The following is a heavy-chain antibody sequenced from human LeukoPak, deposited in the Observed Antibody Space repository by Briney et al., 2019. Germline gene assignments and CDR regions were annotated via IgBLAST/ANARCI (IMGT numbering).Heavy chain of an antibody. CDR3: ARAAHYDSSGYYRPDY. V-gene: IGHV3-48*03. D-gene: IGHD3-22*01. Sequence: PGGSLRLSCAASGFTFSSHEMNWVRQAPGKGLEWVSYISSSGSAKYYADSVKGRFTISRDNAKNSPDLQMNSLRAEDTAVYYCARAAHYDSSGYYRPDYWGQGTLVTVSS. CDR2: ISSSGSAK. J-gene: IGHJ4*02. CDR1: GFTFSSHE.